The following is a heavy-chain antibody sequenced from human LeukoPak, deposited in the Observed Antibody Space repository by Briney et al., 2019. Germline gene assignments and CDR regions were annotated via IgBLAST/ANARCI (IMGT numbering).Heavy chain of an antibody. D-gene: IGHD3-3*01. V-gene: IGHV3-64*01. Sequence: PPGGSLRLSCAASGFTFISYAMHWVRQAPGKGLEYVSAISSNGGSTYYANSVKGRFTISRDNSKNTLYLQMGSLRAEDMAVYYCARSVYDFWSGYYTHPFDYWGRGTLVTVSS. CDR3: ARSVYDFWSGYYTHPFDY. CDR2: ISSNGGST. J-gene: IGHJ4*02. CDR1: GFTFISYA.